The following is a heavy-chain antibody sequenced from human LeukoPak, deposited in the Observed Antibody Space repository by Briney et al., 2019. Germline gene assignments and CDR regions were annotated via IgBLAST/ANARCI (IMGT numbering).Heavy chain of an antibody. V-gene: IGHV1-69*05. CDR2: IIPIFGTA. D-gene: IGHD4-17*01. J-gene: IGHJ2*01. Sequence: SVKVSCKASGGTFSSYAISWVRRAPGQGREWTGGIIPIFGTANYAQKFQGRVTITTDESTSTAYMELSSLRSEDTAVYYCARPRYGDYHWYFDLWGRGTPVTVSS. CDR3: ARPRYGDYHWYFDL. CDR1: GGTFSSYA.